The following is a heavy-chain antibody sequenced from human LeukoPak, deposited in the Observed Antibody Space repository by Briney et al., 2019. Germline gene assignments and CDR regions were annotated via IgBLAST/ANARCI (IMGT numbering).Heavy chain of an antibody. CDR3: ARDRTGSYFTAEYFQH. V-gene: IGHV3-30*01. D-gene: IGHD1-26*01. CDR2: ISYDGSNK. J-gene: IGHJ1*01. Sequence: GASLRLSCAASGFTFSSYAMHWVRQAPGKGLEGVAVISYDGSNKYYADSVKGRFTISRDNSKNTLYLQMNSLRAEDTAVYYCARDRTGSYFTAEYFQHWGQGTLVTVSS. CDR1: GFTFSSYA.